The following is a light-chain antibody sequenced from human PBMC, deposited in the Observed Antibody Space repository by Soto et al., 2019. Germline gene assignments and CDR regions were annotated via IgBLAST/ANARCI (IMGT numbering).Light chain of an antibody. J-gene: IGLJ1*01. CDR2: DDD. CDR1: ISNIGGNS. CDR3: GSWDSSLSAYV. V-gene: IGLV1-51*01. Sequence: QSLLTQPPSVSAAPGQKFTISCSGSISNIGGNSVSWYQQLPGTAPKLLIYDDDKRPSGIPDRFSGSKYGTSATLGITGFQTGDEADYYCGSWDSSLSAYVFATGTKVTVL.